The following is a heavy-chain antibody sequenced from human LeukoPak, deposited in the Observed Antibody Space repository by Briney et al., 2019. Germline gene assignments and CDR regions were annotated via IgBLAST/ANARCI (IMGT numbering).Heavy chain of an antibody. CDR1: GGTFSSYA. D-gene: IGHD3-16*01. J-gene: IGHJ4*02. CDR2: IIPILGIA. V-gene: IGHV1-69*04. Sequence: ASVKVSCKASGGTFSSYAISWVRQAPGQGLEWMGRIIPILGIANYAQKFQGRVTITADKSTSTAYMELSSLRSEDTAVYYCARGGGDAPFDYWGQGTLVTVSS. CDR3: ARGGGDAPFDY.